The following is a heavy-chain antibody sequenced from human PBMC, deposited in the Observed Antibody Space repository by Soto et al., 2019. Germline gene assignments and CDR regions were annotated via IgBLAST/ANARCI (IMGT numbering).Heavy chain of an antibody. CDR2: TYHTGST. CDR3: ATDSAGRGPFDP. Sequence: LSLTCTISGGSFGTNYWSWIRQAPGKGLEWIGYTYHTGSTKYNPSLKSRATISVDTSKNQFSLTLNSAAAADTAVYYCATDSAGRGPFDPWGQGILVTVS. CDR1: GGSFGTNY. J-gene: IGHJ5*02. V-gene: IGHV4-59*13. D-gene: IGHD3-10*01.